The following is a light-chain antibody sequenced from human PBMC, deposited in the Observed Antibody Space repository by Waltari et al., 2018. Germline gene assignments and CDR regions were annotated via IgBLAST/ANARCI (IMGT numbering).Light chain of an antibody. CDR3: QQYDGSVVT. V-gene: IGKV3-20*01. CDR2: GAS. J-gene: IGKJ4*01. CDR1: QYITGSW. Sequence: IVLTQSPGTLSLSPGERVTLSCMASQYITGSWMTWYHQKPGQAPRLLIYGASTRAPGVPDRFSGSGSGTDFTLTISRLEPEDSAVYYCQQYDGSVVTFGGGTKVEIK.